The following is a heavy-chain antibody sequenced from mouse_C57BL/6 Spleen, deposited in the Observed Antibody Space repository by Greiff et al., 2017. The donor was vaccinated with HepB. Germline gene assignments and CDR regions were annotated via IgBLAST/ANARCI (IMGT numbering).Heavy chain of an antibody. J-gene: IGHJ3*01. D-gene: IGHD2-4*01. CDR3: ARGEDDYDGEFAY. CDR1: GFTFSSYA. Sequence: DVKLVESGGGLVKPGGSLKLSCAASGFTFSSYAMSWVRQTPEKRLEWVATISDGGSYTYYPDNVKGRFTISRDNAKNNLYLQMSHLKSEDTAMYYCARGEDDYDGEFAYWGQGTLVTVSA. V-gene: IGHV5-4*03. CDR2: ISDGGSYT.